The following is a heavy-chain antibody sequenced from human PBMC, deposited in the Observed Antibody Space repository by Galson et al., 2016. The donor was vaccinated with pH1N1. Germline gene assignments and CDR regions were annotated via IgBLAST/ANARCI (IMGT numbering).Heavy chain of an antibody. V-gene: IGHV3-53*01. D-gene: IGHD1-1*01. J-gene: IGHJ4*02. CDR1: GITVSSSY. Sequence: SLRLSCAASGITVSSSYMSWVRQAPAKGLEWVSTFTTGGNTYYADSLKGRFTISRDNSQNTLFLQMSSLRADDTAVYYCVKNYPSGTTWYGAGDYWGQGTLFTVSS. CDR2: FTTGGNT. CDR3: VKNYPSGTTWYGAGDY.